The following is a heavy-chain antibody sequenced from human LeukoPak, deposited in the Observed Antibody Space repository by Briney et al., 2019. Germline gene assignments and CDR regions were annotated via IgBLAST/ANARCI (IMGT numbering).Heavy chain of an antibody. J-gene: IGHJ4*02. CDR1: GFTFDDYA. CDR2: ISGDAGST. Sequence: GGSLRLSCAASGFTFDDYAMHWVRQAPGKGLEWVSLISGDAGSTYYADSVKGRFTISRDDSKNSLYLQMNSLRTEDTAFYYCAKDIYRGLDMATRPDYWGQGTLVTVSS. D-gene: IGHD5-24*01. CDR3: AKDIYRGLDMATRPDY. V-gene: IGHV3-43*02.